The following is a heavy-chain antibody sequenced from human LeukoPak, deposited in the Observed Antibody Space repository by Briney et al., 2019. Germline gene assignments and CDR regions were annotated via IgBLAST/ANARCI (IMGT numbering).Heavy chain of an antibody. CDR3: ARMALGSYQIVGATRGGDY. J-gene: IGHJ4*02. CDR1: GGSISSSSYY. Sequence: PSETLSLTCTVSGGSISSSSYYWGWIRQPPGKGLEWIGSIYYSGSTYYNPSLKSRVTISVDTSKNQFSLKLSSVTAADTAVYYCARMALGSYQIVGATRGGDYWGQGTLVTVSS. CDR2: IYYSGST. V-gene: IGHV4-39*01. D-gene: IGHD1-26*01.